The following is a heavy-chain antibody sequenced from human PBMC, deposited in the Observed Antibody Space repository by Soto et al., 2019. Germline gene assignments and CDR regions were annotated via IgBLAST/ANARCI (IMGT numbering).Heavy chain of an antibody. Sequence: SETLSLTCTVSGGSVSSGSYYWSWIRQPPGKGLEWIGYIYYSGSTNYNPSLKSRVTISVDTSKNQFSLKLSSVTAADTAVYYCARVNHDFWSGYENWYDPWGKGTLVTVSS. CDR1: GGSVSSGSYY. CDR3: ARVNHDFWSGYENWYDP. J-gene: IGHJ5*02. CDR2: IYYSGST. V-gene: IGHV4-61*01. D-gene: IGHD3-3*01.